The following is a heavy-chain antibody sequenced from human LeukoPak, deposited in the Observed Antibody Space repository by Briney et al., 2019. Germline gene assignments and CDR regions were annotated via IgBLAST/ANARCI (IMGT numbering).Heavy chain of an antibody. CDR3: ARDPGLEDGPQGGYYYYGMDV. CDR2: INPNSGGT. D-gene: IGHD3-10*01. J-gene: IGHJ6*02. CDR1: GYTFTGYY. V-gene: IGHV1-2*02. Sequence: RASVKVSCKASGYTFTGYYMHWVRQAPGQGLEWMGWINPNSGGTNYAQKLQGRVTMTTDTSTSTAYMELRSLRSDDTAVYYCARDPGLEDGPQGGYYYYGMDVWGQGTTVTVSS.